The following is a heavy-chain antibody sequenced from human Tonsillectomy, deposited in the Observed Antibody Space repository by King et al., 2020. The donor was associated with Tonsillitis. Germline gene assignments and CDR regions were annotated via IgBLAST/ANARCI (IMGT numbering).Heavy chain of an antibody. D-gene: IGHD2-2*01. J-gene: IGHJ6*02. CDR3: ARCGGDIVVVPAAIRFYYGMDV. CDR2: INPNSGGT. V-gene: IGHV1-2*02. CDR1: GYTFTGYY. Sequence: QLVQSGAEVKKPGASVKVSCKASGYTFTGYYMHWVRQAPGQGLEWMGWINPNSGGTNYAQKFQGRVTMTRDTSISTAYMELSRLRSDDTAVYYCARCGGDIVVVPAAIRFYYGMDVWGQGTTVTVSS.